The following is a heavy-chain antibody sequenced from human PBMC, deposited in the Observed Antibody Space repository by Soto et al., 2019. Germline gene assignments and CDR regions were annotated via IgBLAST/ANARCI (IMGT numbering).Heavy chain of an antibody. J-gene: IGHJ4*02. CDR1: GFTFSTYW. D-gene: IGHD3-16*01. V-gene: IGHV3-74*01. Sequence: EVQLVESGGGLVQPGGSLRLSCAASGFTFSTYWMHWVRQAPGKGLVWVSRINEDGSTINYADSVKGRFTLSRDNAKNSEKSEVISGGTKDTGVKYGTRGRGGRGEYWGKGTLVTVSA. CDR2: INEDGSTI. CDR3: TRGRGGRGEY.